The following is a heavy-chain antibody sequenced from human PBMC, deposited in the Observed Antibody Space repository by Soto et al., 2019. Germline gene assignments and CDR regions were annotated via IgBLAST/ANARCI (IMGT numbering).Heavy chain of an antibody. Sequence: SETLSLTCTVSGGSISSYYWSWIRQPPGKGLEWIGYIYYSGSTNYNPSLKSRVTISVDTSKNQFSLKLSSVTAADTAVYYCARDLWAGHFDYWGQGTLVTVSS. CDR1: GGSISSYY. D-gene: IGHD3-16*01. CDR2: IYYSGST. V-gene: IGHV4-59*01. J-gene: IGHJ4*02. CDR3: ARDLWAGHFDY.